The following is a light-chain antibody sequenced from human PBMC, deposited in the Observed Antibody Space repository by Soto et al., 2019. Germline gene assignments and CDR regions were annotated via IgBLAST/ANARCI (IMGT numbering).Light chain of an antibody. V-gene: IGLV2-8*01. CDR3: SSQAGSKVV. J-gene: IGLJ2*01. CDR2: EVT. CDR1: SSDVGAYNY. Sequence: QSVLTQPPSASGSPGQSVTISCAGTSSDVGAYNYVSWYQQHPGKAPKLMIYEVTKRPSGVPDRFSGSKSGNTASLTVSGLQVEEEADYYCSSQAGSKVVFGGGTKLTVL.